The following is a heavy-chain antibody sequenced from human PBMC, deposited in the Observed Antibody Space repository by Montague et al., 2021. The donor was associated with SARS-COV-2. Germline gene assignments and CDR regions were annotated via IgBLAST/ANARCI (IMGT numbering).Heavy chain of an antibody. Sequence: SLRLSCAASGFTFSSCGMNWVRQAPGKGLEWVSALSTTGANTYYAGSVKGRFTISRDNSKNTLYLQLNSLRDEDTAVYYCAKEGVVVGADGFDYWGQGTMVIASS. J-gene: IGHJ3*01. V-gene: IGHV3-23*01. CDR1: GFTFSSCG. D-gene: IGHD3-22*01. CDR3: AKEGVVVGADGFDY. CDR2: LSTTGANT.